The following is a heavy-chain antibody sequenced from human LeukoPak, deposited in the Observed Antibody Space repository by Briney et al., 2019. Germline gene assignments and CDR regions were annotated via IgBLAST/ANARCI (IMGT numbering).Heavy chain of an antibody. CDR1: GFTLSTYS. V-gene: IGHV3-21*01. CDR3: AASAPRDY. CDR2: ISTSSTYI. Sequence: GGSLRLSCAASGFTLSTYSMNWVRQAPGKGLEWVSSISTSSTYIYYADSVKGRFTISRDNAKNSLYLQMNSLRAEDTAVYYCAASAPRDYWGQGTLVTVSS. J-gene: IGHJ4*02.